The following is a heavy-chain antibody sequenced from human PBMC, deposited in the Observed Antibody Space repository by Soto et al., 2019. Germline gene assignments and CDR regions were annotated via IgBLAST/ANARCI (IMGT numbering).Heavy chain of an antibody. CDR1: GFTFNNYA. Sequence: EVQLLESGGGLVQPGGSLRLSCAASGFTFNNYAMTWVRQARGKGLEWVSAISGGGDTTSYADSVKGRFTVSRDGSKNTLYLHMRSLRAEYTALYYCAKGRGGSGSLTPRVDFWGQGTLVTVSS. CDR3: AKGRGGSGSLTPRVDF. CDR2: ISGGGDTT. J-gene: IGHJ4*02. D-gene: IGHD3-10*01. V-gene: IGHV3-23*01.